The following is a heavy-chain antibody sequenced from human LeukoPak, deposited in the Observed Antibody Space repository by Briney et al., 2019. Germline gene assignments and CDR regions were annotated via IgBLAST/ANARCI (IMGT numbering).Heavy chain of an antibody. V-gene: IGHV3-21*01. CDR2: ISSSSSYI. D-gene: IGHD2-2*01. Sequence: PGGSLRLSCAASGFTFSSYSMNWVRRAPGKGLEWVSSISSSSSYIYYADSVKGRFTISRDNAKNSLYLQMNSLRAEDTAVYYCARVGYCSSTSCYVGAFDIWGQGTMVTVSS. CDR1: GFTFSSYS. CDR3: ARVGYCSSTSCYVGAFDI. J-gene: IGHJ3*02.